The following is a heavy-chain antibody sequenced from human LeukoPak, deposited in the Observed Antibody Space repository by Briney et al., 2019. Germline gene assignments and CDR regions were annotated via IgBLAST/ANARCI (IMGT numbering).Heavy chain of an antibody. D-gene: IGHD2-15*01. J-gene: IGHJ5*02. CDR3: ARAGAVVDNWFDP. CDR2: IIGYNGNK. Sequence: ASVKVSCKASGYTFTTYNINWVRQAPGQGLACMGWIIGYNGNKNYAQKLQGRVTMTTNTSTSTAYMELRSLRSDDTAVYYCARAGAVVDNWFDPWGQGTLVTVSS. CDR1: GYTFTTYN. V-gene: IGHV1-18*01.